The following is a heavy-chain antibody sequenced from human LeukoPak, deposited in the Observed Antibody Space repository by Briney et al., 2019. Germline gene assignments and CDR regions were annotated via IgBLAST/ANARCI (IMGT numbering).Heavy chain of an antibody. Sequence: HPGGSLRLSCAASGFTFSSYWMTWVRQAPGKGLEWVANIKQDGTGNYYLDSVEGRFTISRDNAKNSLYLQMNSLRAEDTAVYYCAELGITMIGGVWGKGTTVTISS. D-gene: IGHD3-10*02. V-gene: IGHV3-7*01. J-gene: IGHJ6*04. CDR3: AELGITMIGGV. CDR1: GFTFSSYW. CDR2: IKQDGTGN.